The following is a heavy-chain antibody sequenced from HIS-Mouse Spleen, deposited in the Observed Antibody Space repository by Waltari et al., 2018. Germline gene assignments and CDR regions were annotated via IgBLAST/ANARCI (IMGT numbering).Heavy chain of an antibody. CDR2: INPNSGGK. J-gene: IGHJ3*02. D-gene: IGHD1-1*01. Sequence: QVQLVQSGAEVKKPGASVKVSCKASGYTFTGYYMHWVRQAPGQGLEWMGWINPNSGGKNYAQKFQGMVTMTRDTSISTAYMELSRLRSDDTAVYYCARGTGTDAFDIWGQGTMVTVSS. CDR1: GYTFTGYY. CDR3: ARGTGTDAFDI. V-gene: IGHV1-2*02.